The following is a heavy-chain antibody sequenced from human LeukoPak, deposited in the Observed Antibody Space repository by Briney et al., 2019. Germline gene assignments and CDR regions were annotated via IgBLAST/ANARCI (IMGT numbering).Heavy chain of an antibody. CDR2: IWYDGSNK. CDR3: AKDGDWLRSSYYLDY. CDR1: GFTFSSYG. V-gene: IGHV3-33*06. D-gene: IGHD5-12*01. J-gene: IGHJ4*02. Sequence: GRSLRLSCAASGFTFSSYGMHWVRQAPGKGLEWVAVIWYDGSNKYYADSVKGRFTISRDNSKNTLYLQTNSLRAEDTAVYYCAKDGDWLRSSYYLDYWGQGTLVTVSS.